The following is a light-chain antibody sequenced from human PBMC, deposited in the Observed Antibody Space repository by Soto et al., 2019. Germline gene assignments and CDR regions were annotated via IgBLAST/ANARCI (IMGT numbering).Light chain of an antibody. Sequence: EIVMTQSPATLSVSPGERATLSCRASRTVGSNLAWYKQKLGQAPRLLIYGATTRAHGIPARFSGSGSGTEFTLTISSLRSEDFAIYFWQQYNNWPPDRTFGQGTKVEIK. J-gene: IGKJ1*01. CDR3: QQYNNWPPDRT. CDR2: GAT. V-gene: IGKV3-15*01. CDR1: RTVGSN.